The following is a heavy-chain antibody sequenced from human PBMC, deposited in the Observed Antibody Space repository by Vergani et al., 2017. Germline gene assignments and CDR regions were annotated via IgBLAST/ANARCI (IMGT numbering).Heavy chain of an antibody. D-gene: IGHD3-10*01. CDR2: IHYSGDT. CDR1: DSSIMTNPY. CDR3: AGHRGSGGFFPSSYFYGMDV. V-gene: IGHV4-38-2*01. J-gene: IGHJ6*02. Sequence: QVQLQESGPGLVKPSETLTLTCDVSDSSIMTNPYWGWFRQSPGKGLEWIGCIHYSGDTHYNSSLKSRVSISIVSSSKFSLSLTSVTAADTAIYYCAGHRGSGGFFPSSYFYGMDVWGHGTTVTVSS.